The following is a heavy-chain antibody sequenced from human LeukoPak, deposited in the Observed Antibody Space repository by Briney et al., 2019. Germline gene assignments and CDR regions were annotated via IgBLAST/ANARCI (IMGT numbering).Heavy chain of an antibody. CDR1: GYTFTSYG. V-gene: IGHV1-18*01. Sequence: ASVKVSCKASGYTFTSYGISWVRQAPGQGLEWMGWISAYNGNTNYAQKFQGRVTMTRDTSISTAYMELSRLRSDDTAVYYCARGPWAARLGYWGQGTLVTVSS. J-gene: IGHJ4*02. CDR2: ISAYNGNT. CDR3: ARGPWAARLGY. D-gene: IGHD6-25*01.